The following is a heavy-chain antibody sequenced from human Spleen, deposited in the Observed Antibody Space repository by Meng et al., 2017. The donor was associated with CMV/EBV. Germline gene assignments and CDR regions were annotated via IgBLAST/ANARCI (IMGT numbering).Heavy chain of an antibody. CDR3: ARHGEQLWLIDDGDY. J-gene: IGHJ4*02. V-gene: IGHV5-51*01. CDR1: GYSFTDYW. D-gene: IGHD1/OR15-1a*01. Sequence: GSLRLSCKGSGYSFTDYWIGWVRQMPGKGLEWMGIIYPGDSDTRYSPSFQGQVTISADKSISTAYLQWSSLKASDTAMYYCARHGEQLWLIDDGDYWGQGTLVTVSS. CDR2: IYPGDSDT.